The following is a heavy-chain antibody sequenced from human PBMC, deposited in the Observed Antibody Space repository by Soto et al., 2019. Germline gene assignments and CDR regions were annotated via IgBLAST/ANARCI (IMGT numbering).Heavy chain of an antibody. Sequence: SETLSLTCTVSGGSISSNYWTWIRQPPGKGLEWIGYVYNSGSTNYNPSLKSRVTISEDTSKSQFSLKVNSMTASDTAVYYCARYRREAVAGYTLDNWGQGILVTVSS. J-gene: IGHJ4*02. D-gene: IGHD6-13*01. CDR2: VYNSGST. CDR3: ARYRREAVAGYTLDN. V-gene: IGHV4-59*01. CDR1: GGSISSNY.